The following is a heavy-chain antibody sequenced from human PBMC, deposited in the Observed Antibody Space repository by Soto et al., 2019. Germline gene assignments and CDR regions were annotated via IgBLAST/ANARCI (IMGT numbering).Heavy chain of an antibody. CDR3: ARHIAAAGTNYYYYYGMDV. CDR2: IYYSGST. V-gene: IGHV4-39*01. J-gene: IGHJ6*02. CDR1: GGSISSSSYY. Sequence: TSETLSLTCTVSGGSISSSSYYWGWIRQPPGKGLEWIGSIYYSGSTYYNPSLKSRVTISVDTSKNQFSLKLSSVTAADTAVYYCARHIAAAGTNYYYYYGMDVWGQGTTVTVSS. D-gene: IGHD6-13*01.